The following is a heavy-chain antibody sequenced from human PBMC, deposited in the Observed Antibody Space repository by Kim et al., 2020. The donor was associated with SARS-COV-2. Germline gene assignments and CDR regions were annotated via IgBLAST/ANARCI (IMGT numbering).Heavy chain of an antibody. CDR2: INHSGST. CDR1: GGSFSGYY. J-gene: IGHJ4*01. V-gene: IGHV4-34*01. CDR3: ASGGCSGGSCYPHLDY. Sequence: SETLSLTCAVYGGSFSGYYWSWIRQPPGKGLEWIGEINHSGSTNYNPSLKSRVTISVDTSKNQFSLKLSSVTAADTAVYYCASGGCSGGSCYPHLDYWG. D-gene: IGHD2-15*01.